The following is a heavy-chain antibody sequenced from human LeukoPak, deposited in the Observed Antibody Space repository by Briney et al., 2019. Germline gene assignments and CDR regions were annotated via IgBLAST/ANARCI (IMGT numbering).Heavy chain of an antibody. CDR2: AYYTGIT. CDR3: ARQVRSPVVMFMDV. J-gene: IGHJ6*03. V-gene: IGHV4-39*01. Sequence: PSETLSLTCTVAGGSISTSTYNWGWIRQPPGKGLEGIGSAYYTGITYYNPSVESRVTISVDTSKNHFSLELNSVTAADTGVYFCARQVRSPVVMFMDVWGKGTTVIVSS. CDR1: GGSISTSTYN. D-gene: IGHD3-22*01.